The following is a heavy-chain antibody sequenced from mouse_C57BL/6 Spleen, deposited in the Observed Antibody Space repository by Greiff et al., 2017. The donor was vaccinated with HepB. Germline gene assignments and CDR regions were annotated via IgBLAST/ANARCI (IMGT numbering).Heavy chain of an antibody. V-gene: IGHV14-4*01. CDR1: GFNIKDDY. CDR3: TTWLPYYYAMDY. Sequence: EVKLQESGAELVRPGASVKLSCTASGFNIKDDYMHWVKQRPEQGLEWIGWIDPENGDTEYASKFQGKATITADTSSNTAYLQLSSLTSEDTAVYYCTTWLPYYYAMDYWGQGTSVTVSS. D-gene: IGHD2-2*01. CDR2: IDPENGDT. J-gene: IGHJ4*01.